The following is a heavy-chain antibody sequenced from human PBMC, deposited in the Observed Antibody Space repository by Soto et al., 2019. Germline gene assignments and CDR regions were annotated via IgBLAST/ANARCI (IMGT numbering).Heavy chain of an antibody. Sequence: QVQYVQSGAEVKKPGASVKVSCKASGYTFTSYAMHWVRQAPGQRLEWMGWINAGNGNTKYSQKFQGRVTITRDTSASTAYMEVSSLISEDTAVYYCARADILTGAFDYWGQGTLVTVSS. D-gene: IGHD3-9*01. V-gene: IGHV1-3*01. J-gene: IGHJ4*02. CDR3: ARADILTGAFDY. CDR2: INAGNGNT. CDR1: GYTFTSYA.